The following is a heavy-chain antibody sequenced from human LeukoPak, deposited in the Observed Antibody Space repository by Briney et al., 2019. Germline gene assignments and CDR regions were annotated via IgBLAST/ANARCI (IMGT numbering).Heavy chain of an antibody. J-gene: IGHJ3*02. Sequence: SETLSLTCAVYGGSFSGYYWSWIRQPPGKGLEWIGEINHSGSTNYNPSLKSRVTISVDTSKNQFSLKLSSVTAADTAVYYCAGEGGIDYGDDGAFDIWGQGTMVTVSS. V-gene: IGHV4-34*01. D-gene: IGHD4-17*01. CDR2: INHSGST. CDR1: GGSFSGYY. CDR3: AGEGGIDYGDDGAFDI.